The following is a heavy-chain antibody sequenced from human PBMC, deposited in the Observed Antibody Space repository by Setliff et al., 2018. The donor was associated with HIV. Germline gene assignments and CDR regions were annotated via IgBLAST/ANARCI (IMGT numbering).Heavy chain of an antibody. D-gene: IGHD1-26*01. CDR2: INPGGGST. CDR3: ARDEGSRDAFDI. CDR1: GYTFTAYY. J-gene: IGHJ3*02. V-gene: IGHV1-46*01. Sequence: ASVKVSCKASGYTFTAYYMHWVRQAPGQGLEWMGIINPGGGSTSYAQKFQGRVTITADKSTSTAYMELSSLRSEDTALYHCARDEGSRDAFDIWGQGTMVTVSS.